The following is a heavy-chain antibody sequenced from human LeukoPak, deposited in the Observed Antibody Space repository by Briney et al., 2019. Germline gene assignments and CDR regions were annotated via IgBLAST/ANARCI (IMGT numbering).Heavy chain of an antibody. CDR1: GGSFSGYY. Sequence: SETLSLTCAVYGGSFSGYYWSWIRQPPGKGLEWIGEINHSGSTNYNPSLKSRVTISVDTSKNQFSLKLSSVTAADTAVYHCATYGSGRADYWGQGTLVTVSS. CDR3: ATYGSGRADY. V-gene: IGHV4-34*01. J-gene: IGHJ4*02. D-gene: IGHD3-10*01. CDR2: INHSGST.